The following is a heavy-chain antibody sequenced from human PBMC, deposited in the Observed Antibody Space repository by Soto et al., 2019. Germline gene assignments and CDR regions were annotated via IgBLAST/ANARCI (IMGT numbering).Heavy chain of an antibody. J-gene: IGHJ4*02. Sequence: GGSLRLSCAASGFTVSSNYMSWVRQAPGKGLEWVSVIYSGGSTYYADSVKGRFTISRDNSKNTLYLQMNSLRAEDTAVYYCARDRSGSPALFFDYWGQGTLVTVSS. CDR3: ARDRSGSPALFFDY. CDR1: GFTVSSNY. D-gene: IGHD1-26*01. CDR2: IYSGGST. V-gene: IGHV3-53*01.